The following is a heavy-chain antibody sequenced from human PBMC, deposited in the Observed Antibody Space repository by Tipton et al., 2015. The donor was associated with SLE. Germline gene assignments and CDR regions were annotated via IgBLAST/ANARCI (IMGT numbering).Heavy chain of an antibody. CDR3: ARFIAVAGIAEYFQH. Sequence: PGLVKPSGTLSLTCIVSGGSITDYYWTWIRQHPGKGLEWIGYISFSGNTYYNPSLKSRATISLDTSKKQFSLRLTSVTAADTAVYYCARFIAVAGIAEYFQHWGQGTLVTVSS. D-gene: IGHD6-19*01. CDR1: GGSITDYY. CDR2: ISFSGNT. J-gene: IGHJ1*01. V-gene: IGHV4-4*09.